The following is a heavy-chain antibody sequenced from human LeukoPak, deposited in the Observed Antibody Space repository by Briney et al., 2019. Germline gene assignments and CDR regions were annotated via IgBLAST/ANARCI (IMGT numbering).Heavy chain of an antibody. CDR2: IIPIFGTA. CDR1: GGTFSSYA. D-gene: IGHD3-10*01. J-gene: IGHJ6*03. V-gene: IGHV1-69*05. Sequence: SVKVSCKASGGTFSSYAISWVRQAPGQGLEWMGGIIPIFGTANYAQKFQGRVTITTDESTSTAYMELSSLRSEDTAVYYCARDNGSGRPYYYYYMDVWGKGTTVTVSS. CDR3: ARDNGSGRPYYYYYMDV.